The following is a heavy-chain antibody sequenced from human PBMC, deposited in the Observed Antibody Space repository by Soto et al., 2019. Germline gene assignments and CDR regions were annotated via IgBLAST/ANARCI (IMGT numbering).Heavy chain of an antibody. Sequence: QVQLVESGGGVVQPGRSLRLSCAASGFTFSSYGMHWVRQAPGKGLEWVAVIWYDGSNKYYADSVKGRFTISRDNSKNTLYLQMNSLRAEDTAVYYCARGAVAGYWYFDLWGRGTLVTVSS. D-gene: IGHD6-19*01. CDR2: IWYDGSNK. CDR1: GFTFSSYG. CDR3: ARGAVAGYWYFDL. V-gene: IGHV3-33*01. J-gene: IGHJ2*01.